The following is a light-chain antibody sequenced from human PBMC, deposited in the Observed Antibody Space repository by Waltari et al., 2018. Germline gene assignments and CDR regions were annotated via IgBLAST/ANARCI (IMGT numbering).Light chain of an antibody. CDR2: KVS. V-gene: IGKV2-30*01. CDR3: MQGTHWPRT. CDR1: QSLLYSDGYTY. J-gene: IGKJ1*01. Sequence: DVVMTQSPLSLPVTLGQPASISCRSSQSLLYSDGYTYLNWFQQRPGKSPRRLMYKVSYRDPGVPDRFSGSGSGPDFTLKISRVEAEDVGVYYCMQGTHWPRTFGQGTKVEIK.